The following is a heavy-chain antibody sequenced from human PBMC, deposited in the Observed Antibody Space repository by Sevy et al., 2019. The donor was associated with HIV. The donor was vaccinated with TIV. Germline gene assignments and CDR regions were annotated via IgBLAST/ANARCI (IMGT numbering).Heavy chain of an antibody. Sequence: GGSLRLSCAASGFTFSSYSMNWVRQAPGKGLEWVSSISSSSSYIYYADSVKGRFTISRDNAKNSLYLQMNSLRAGGTAVYYCARDQSSSHKYYYYYGMDVWGQGTTVTVSS. D-gene: IGHD6-13*01. V-gene: IGHV3-21*01. CDR1: GFTFSSYS. J-gene: IGHJ6*02. CDR3: ARDQSSSHKYYYYYGMDV. CDR2: ISSSSSYI.